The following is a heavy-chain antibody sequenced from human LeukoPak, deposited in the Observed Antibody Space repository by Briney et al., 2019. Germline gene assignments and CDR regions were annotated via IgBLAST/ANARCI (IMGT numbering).Heavy chain of an antibody. Sequence: ETLSLTCTVSGASISSHYWSWIRQPPGKGLQWIGYTNHVGNSDFNPSLKSRVTISVDTSKNQFSLKLSSVTAADTAVYYCARHYDGRESGSFYEDHWGQGTLVIVSS. CDR3: ARHYDGRESGSFYEDH. CDR2: TNHVGNS. J-gene: IGHJ4*02. V-gene: IGHV4-59*08. CDR1: GASISSHY. D-gene: IGHD1-26*01.